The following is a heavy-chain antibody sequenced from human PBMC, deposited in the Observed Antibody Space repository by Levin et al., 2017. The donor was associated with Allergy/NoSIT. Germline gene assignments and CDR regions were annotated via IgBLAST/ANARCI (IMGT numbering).Heavy chain of an antibody. Sequence: QPGGSLRLSCTASGLTFASYGMSWVRQAPGKGLEWVAGISDVGGTTSYADSVKGRFTISRDNSRNTLFLQMHSLRADDTAVYFCAKYRGRGWFGGPFDSWGQGTLVTVSS. CDR1: GLTFASYG. D-gene: IGHD3-10*01. V-gene: IGHV3-23*01. J-gene: IGHJ5*01. CDR3: AKYRGRGWFGGPFDS. CDR2: ISDVGGTT.